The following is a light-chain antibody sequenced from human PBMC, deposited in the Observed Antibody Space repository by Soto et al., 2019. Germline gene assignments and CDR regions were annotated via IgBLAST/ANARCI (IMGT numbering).Light chain of an antibody. CDR2: EAS. CDR1: QSISGS. J-gene: IGKJ1*01. CDR3: QQYNGYWT. Sequence: DIQMTQSPSTLSASVGDRVTITCRASQSISGSLAWYQQKPGQAPKLLIYEASNLKSGVPSRFSGSGSGTEYTLTISSLQPYDSASYYCQQYNGYWTFGQGTRVEIK. V-gene: IGKV1-5*03.